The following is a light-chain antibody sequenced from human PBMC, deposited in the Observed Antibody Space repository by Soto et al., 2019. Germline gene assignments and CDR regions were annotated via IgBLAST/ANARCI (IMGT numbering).Light chain of an antibody. V-gene: IGKV3-15*01. CDR2: GAS. CDR3: QHYNNWPPMYT. J-gene: IGKJ2*01. CDR1: QSVGSN. Sequence: EIVMTQSPATLSVSPGERATLSCRASQSVGSNLAWYQHKPGQAPRLLIYGASTRATGIPARFSGSGSGTEFTLTVSSLQSEDFALYYCQHYNNWPPMYTFGQGTKVDIK.